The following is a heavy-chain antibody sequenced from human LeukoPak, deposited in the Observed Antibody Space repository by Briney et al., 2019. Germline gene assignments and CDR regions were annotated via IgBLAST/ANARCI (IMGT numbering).Heavy chain of an antibody. CDR2: ISYDGSNK. J-gene: IGHJ3*02. V-gene: IGHV3-30-3*01. CDR1: AITFSSHS. D-gene: IGHD5-12*01. Sequence: GGSLRLSCEASAITFSSHSMHWVRQAPGKGLEWVALISYDGSNKYYADSVKGRLTISRDNSKNTLYLQMSSLRAEDTAVYYCARAYSPPWITTSYAFDIWGQGTMVTVSS. CDR3: ARAYSPPWITTSYAFDI.